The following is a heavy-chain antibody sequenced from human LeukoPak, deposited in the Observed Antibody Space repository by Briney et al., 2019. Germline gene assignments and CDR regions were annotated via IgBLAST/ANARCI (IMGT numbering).Heavy chain of an antibody. J-gene: IGHJ6*03. V-gene: IGHV4-4*07. CDR1: GGSISSYY. CDR3: ARDPFGGYPYYYYMDV. CDR2: IYTSGST. Sequence: SKTLSLTCTVSGGSISSYYWSWIRQPAGKGLEWIGRIYTSGSTNYNPSLKSRVTMSVDTSKNQFSLKLSSVTAADTAVYYCARDPFGGYPYYYYMDVWGKGTTVTVSS. D-gene: IGHD3-22*01.